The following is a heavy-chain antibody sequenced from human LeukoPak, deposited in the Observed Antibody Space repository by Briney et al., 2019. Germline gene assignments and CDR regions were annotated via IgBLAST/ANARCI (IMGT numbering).Heavy chain of an antibody. CDR2: INPSGGST. J-gene: IGHJ4*02. Sequence: ASVKVSCKASGYTFTNYYMHWVRQAPGQGLEWMGIINPSGGSTSYAQKFQGRVTMTRDTSTSTAYMELRSLRSDDTAVYYCARDSVDGSGTYYNDSPDYWGQGTLVTVSS. D-gene: IGHD3-10*01. CDR1: GYTFTNYY. CDR3: ARDSVDGSGTYYNDSPDY. V-gene: IGHV1-46*01.